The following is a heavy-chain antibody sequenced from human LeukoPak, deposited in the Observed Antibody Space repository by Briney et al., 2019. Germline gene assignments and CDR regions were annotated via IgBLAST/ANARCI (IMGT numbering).Heavy chain of an antibody. Sequence: SQTLSLTCTVSGGSISSGSYYWSWIRQPAGKGLEWIGRIYTSGSTNYNPSLKSRVTISVDTSKNQFSLKLSSVTAADTAVYNCARDRVKGYYMDVWGKGTTVTVSS. CDR3: ARDRVKGYYMDV. V-gene: IGHV4-61*02. CDR1: GGSISSGSYY. J-gene: IGHJ6*03. D-gene: IGHD3-10*01. CDR2: IYTSGST.